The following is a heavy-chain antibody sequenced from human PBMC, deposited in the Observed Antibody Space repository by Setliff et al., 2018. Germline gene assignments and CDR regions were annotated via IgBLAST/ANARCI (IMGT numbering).Heavy chain of an antibody. CDR3: ARSDDNFQYPDY. CDR2: IYHSGST. CDR1: GGSFSGYY. D-gene: IGHD1-1*01. V-gene: IGHV4-34*01. J-gene: IGHJ4*01. Sequence: SETLSLTCAVYGGSFSGYYWSWIRQPPGKGLEWIGSIYHSGSTYYNPSLKSRVTISVDTSKNQSSLQLTSVTAADTALYYCARSDDNFQYPDYWGQGTLVTVSS.